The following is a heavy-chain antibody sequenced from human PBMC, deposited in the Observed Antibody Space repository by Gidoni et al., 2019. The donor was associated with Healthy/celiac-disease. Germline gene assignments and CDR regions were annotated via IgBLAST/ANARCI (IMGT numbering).Heavy chain of an antibody. Sequence: EVQLVESGGGLVTPVGSLRLSCAASGFTLSSYSMNCVRQAPGEGLEWVSSISSSSSYIYYADSVKGRFTISRDNAKNSLYLQMNSLRAEDTAVYYCARGYSSSSRDAFDIWGQGTMVTVSS. CDR3: ARGYSSSSRDAFDI. J-gene: IGHJ3*02. CDR1: GFTLSSYS. CDR2: ISSSSSYI. V-gene: IGHV3-21*01. D-gene: IGHD6-6*01.